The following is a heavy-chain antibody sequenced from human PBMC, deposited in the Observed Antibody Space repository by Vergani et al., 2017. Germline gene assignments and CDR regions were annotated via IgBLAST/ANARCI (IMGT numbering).Heavy chain of an antibody. CDR1: GGTFSSYT. CDR3: ASRDITIFGVVIIRGYYYYGMDV. CDR2: IIPILGIA. Sequence: QVQLVQSGAEVKKPGSSVKVSCKASGGTFSSYTISWVRQAPGQGLEWMGRIIPILGIANYAQKFQGRVTITADKSTSTAYMELSSLRSEDTAVYYCASRDITIFGVVIIRGYYYYGMDVGGQGTTVTVSS. J-gene: IGHJ6*02. V-gene: IGHV1-69*02. D-gene: IGHD3-3*01.